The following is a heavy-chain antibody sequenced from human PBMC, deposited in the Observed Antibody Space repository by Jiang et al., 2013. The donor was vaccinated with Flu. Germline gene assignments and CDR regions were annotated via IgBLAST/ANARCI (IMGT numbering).Heavy chain of an antibody. CDR1: GFTFSSYA. D-gene: IGHD3-10*01. CDR3: AKFFSGNFYNDVYYYYAMDV. Sequence: VQLLESGGGLVQPGGSLRLSRAASGFTFSSYAMSWVRQAPGKGLEWVSAITGSGGNTYYADSVEGRFTISRDNSKNTLYLQMNSLRAEDTAVYYCAKFFSGNFYNDVYYYYAMDVWGQGTTVTVSS. J-gene: IGHJ6*02. CDR2: ITGSGGNT. V-gene: IGHV3-23*01.